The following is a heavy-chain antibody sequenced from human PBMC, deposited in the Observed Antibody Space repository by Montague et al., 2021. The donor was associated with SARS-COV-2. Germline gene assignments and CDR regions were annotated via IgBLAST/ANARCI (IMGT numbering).Heavy chain of an antibody. V-gene: IGHV4-59*01. D-gene: IGHD3-22*01. CDR1: GGSMRDYY. J-gene: IGHJ4*02. Sequence: SETLSLTCTVSGGSMRDYYWCWIRQPPGEGLEWIGYIYYSGSTDXNPSLNSRVTLSLDTSKNQFSLNLRSVTAAGTAFYYCARVHYYTGYVDSWGQGTLVSVSA. CDR3: ARVHYYTGYVDS. CDR2: IYYSGST.